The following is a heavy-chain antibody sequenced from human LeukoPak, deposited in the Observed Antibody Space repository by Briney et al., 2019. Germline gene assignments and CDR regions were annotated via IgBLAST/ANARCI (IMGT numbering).Heavy chain of an antibody. CDR1: GGSFSGYY. CDR3: ATYDSLYGMDV. V-gene: IGHV4-34*01. J-gene: IGHJ6*02. Sequence: SETLSLTCAVYGGSFSGYYWSWIRQPPGKGLEWIGEINHSGSTNYNPSLKSRVTISVDTSRNQFSLKLSSVTAADTAVYYCATYDSLYGMDVWGQGTTVTVSS. D-gene: IGHD3-22*01. CDR2: INHSGST.